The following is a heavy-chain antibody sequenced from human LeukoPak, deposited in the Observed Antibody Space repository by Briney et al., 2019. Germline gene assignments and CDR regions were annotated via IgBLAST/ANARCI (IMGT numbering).Heavy chain of an antibody. D-gene: IGHD1-1*01. CDR2: IIPIFGTA. J-gene: IGHJ4*02. CDR1: GGTFSSYA. V-gene: IGHV1-69*05. Sequence: SVKVSCKASGGTFSSYAIRWVRQAPGQGLEWMGGIIPIFGTANYAQKFQGRVTIATDESTSTAYMELSSLRSEDTAVYYCARGGWNDVSDYWGQGTLVTVSS. CDR3: ARGGWNDVSDY.